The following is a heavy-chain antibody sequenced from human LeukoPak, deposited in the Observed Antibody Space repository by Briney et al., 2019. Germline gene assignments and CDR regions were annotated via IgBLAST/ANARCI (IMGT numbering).Heavy chain of an antibody. V-gene: IGHV1-46*01. D-gene: IGHD6-13*01. CDR3: ARDFLKPQQGQQLVPFDY. J-gene: IGHJ4*02. CDR2: INPSGGRT. Sequence: GASVKVSCKASGYTFASYYMHWVRQAPGQGLEWMGAINPSGGRTSYAQKFQGRVTMTRDTSTSTVYMELSSLRSEDTAVYYCARDFLKPQQGQQLVPFDYWGQGTLVTVSS. CDR1: GYTFASYY.